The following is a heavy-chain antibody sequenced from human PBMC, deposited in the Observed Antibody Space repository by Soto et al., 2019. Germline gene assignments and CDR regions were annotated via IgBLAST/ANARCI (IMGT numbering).Heavy chain of an antibody. Sequence: SVKVSCKASGDRFNTYAFNWVRQAPGQGLEWLGGIITFFGAAMYAQKFQGRVTITADEFMTTAYMELSSLTSEDTAVYYCARGGKERFRGSGMDVWGQGTTVTVSS. CDR2: IITFFGAA. CDR3: ARGGKERFRGSGMDV. D-gene: IGHD1-1*01. V-gene: IGHV1-69*13. J-gene: IGHJ6*02. CDR1: GDRFNTYA.